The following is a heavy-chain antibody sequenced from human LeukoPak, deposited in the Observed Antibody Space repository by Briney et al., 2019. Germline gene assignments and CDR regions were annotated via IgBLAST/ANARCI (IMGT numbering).Heavy chain of an antibody. CDR1: GFTFSSYS. CDR2: ISSSSSTI. V-gene: IGHV3-48*04. Sequence: PGGSLRLSCAASGFTFSSYSMNWVRQAPGKGLEWVSYISSSSSTIYYADSVKGRFTISRDNAKNSLFLQMNSLRAEDTAVYYCARRSSCGGDCYRFDYWGQGILVTVSS. CDR3: ARRSSCGGDCYRFDY. D-gene: IGHD2-21*02. J-gene: IGHJ4*02.